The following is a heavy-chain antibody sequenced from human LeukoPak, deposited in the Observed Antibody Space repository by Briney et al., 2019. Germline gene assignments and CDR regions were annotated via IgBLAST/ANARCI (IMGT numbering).Heavy chain of an antibody. Sequence: SGTLSLTCAVSGGSISSSNWWSWVRQPPGKGLEWIGEIYHSGSTNYNSSLKSRVTISVDKSKNQFSLKLSSVTAADTAVYYCATEYCSGGSCADYWGQGTLVTVSS. CDR2: IYHSGST. V-gene: IGHV4-4*02. D-gene: IGHD2-15*01. J-gene: IGHJ4*02. CDR1: GGSISSSNW. CDR3: ATEYCSGGSCADY.